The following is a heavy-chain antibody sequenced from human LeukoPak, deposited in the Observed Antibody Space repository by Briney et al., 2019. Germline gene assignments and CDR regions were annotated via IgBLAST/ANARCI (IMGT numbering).Heavy chain of an antibody. V-gene: IGHV3-23*01. J-gene: IGHJ4*02. CDR1: GFTFSSYA. CDR2: ISGSGGST. D-gene: IGHD5-12*01. Sequence: GGSLRLSCAASGFTFSSYAMSWVRQAPGKGLEWVSAISGSGGSTYYADSVKGRFTISRDNSKNTLYRQMNSLRAEDTAVYYCAKRLPSAVATILDYWGQGTLVTVSS. CDR3: AKRLPSAVATILDY.